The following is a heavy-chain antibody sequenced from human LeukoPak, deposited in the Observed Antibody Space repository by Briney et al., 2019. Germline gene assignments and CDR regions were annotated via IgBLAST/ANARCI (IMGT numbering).Heavy chain of an antibody. J-gene: IGHJ4*02. CDR1: GGSISSYY. V-gene: IGHV4-59*08. D-gene: IGHD2-15*01. CDR2: IYYSGST. Sequence: SETLSLTCTVSGGSISSYYWSWIRQPPGKGLEWIGYIYYSGSTNYNPSLKSRVTISVDTSKNQFSLKLSSVTAADTAVYYCARHSCSGGSCYPDYWGQGTLVTVSS. CDR3: ARHSCSGGSCYPDY.